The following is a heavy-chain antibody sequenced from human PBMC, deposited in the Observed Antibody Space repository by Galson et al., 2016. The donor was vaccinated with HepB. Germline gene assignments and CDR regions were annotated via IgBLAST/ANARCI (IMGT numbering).Heavy chain of an antibody. CDR2: ISYGGNNK. CDR1: GFTFSTCG. Sequence: SLRLSCAASGFTFSTCGMHWVRQAPGKGLEWVAVISYGGNNKYYADSVKGRFTISRDNSRNTLYLQMNSLRAEDTALYYCARDWRGSGSYNPYYYYGMDVWGQGTTVTVSS. D-gene: IGHD3-10*01. V-gene: IGHV3-30*03. J-gene: IGHJ6*02. CDR3: ARDWRGSGSYNPYYYYGMDV.